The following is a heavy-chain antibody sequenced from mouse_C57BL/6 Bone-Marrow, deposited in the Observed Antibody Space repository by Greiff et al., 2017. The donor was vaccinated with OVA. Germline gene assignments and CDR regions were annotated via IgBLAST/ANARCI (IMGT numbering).Heavy chain of an antibody. J-gene: IGHJ3*01. CDR3: ARGYYGSPFAY. V-gene: IGHV1-54*01. CDR2: INPGSGGT. D-gene: IGHD1-1*01. Sequence: VQLQQSGAELVRPGTSVKVSCKASGYAFTNYLIEWVKQRPGQGLEWIGVINPGSGGTNYNEKFKGKATLTADKSSSTAYMQLSSLTSEDSAVYFGARGYYGSPFAYWGQGTLVTVSA. CDR1: GYAFTNYL.